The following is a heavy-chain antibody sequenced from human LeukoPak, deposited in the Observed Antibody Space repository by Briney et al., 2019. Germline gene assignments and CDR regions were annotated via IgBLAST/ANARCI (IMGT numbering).Heavy chain of an antibody. J-gene: IGHJ4*02. CDR1: GLTFSRYW. V-gene: IGHV3-74*01. CDR2: INSDGSST. D-gene: IGHD4-17*01. Sequence: GGSLRLSCAASGLTFSRYWMQWVRQAPGKGLVWVSHINSDGSSTSYADSVKGRFTISRDNAKNTLYLQMNSLRVEDTAVYYCVRDNYGVDYWGQGTLVTVSS. CDR3: VRDNYGVDY.